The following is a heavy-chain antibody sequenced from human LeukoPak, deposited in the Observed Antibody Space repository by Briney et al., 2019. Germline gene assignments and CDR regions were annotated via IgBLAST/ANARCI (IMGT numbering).Heavy chain of an antibody. D-gene: IGHD6-13*01. CDR2: TYYRSKWYT. Sequence: SQTLSLTCAISGDSVSSNSAAWRWLRQSPSGGLEWLGRTYYRSKWYTEYAVAVKGLITINPDTSKNQFSLQLNSVTPEDTAVYYCARGSYTSTWFWGQGTLVTVSS. J-gene: IGHJ4*02. V-gene: IGHV6-1*01. CDR1: GDSVSSNSAA. CDR3: ARGSYTSTWF.